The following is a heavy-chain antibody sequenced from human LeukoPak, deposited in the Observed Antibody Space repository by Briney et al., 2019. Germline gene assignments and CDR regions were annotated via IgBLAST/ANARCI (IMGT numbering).Heavy chain of an antibody. Sequence: GGSLRLSCEASGFTFSSYAMSWVRQAPGKGLEWVSAISGSGGSTYYADSVKGRFTISRDDSKNTLYLQMNSLRAEDTAVYYCAKDSDYDSSGYYQPFDYWGQGTLVTVSS. CDR2: ISGSGGST. J-gene: IGHJ4*02. CDR3: AKDSDYDSSGYYQPFDY. CDR1: GFTFSSYA. D-gene: IGHD3-22*01. V-gene: IGHV3-23*01.